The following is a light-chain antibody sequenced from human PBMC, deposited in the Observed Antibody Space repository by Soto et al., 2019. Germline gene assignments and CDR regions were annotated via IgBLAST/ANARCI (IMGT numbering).Light chain of an antibody. V-gene: IGLV4-69*01. J-gene: IGLJ3*02. CDR3: QTWGTGVRV. Sequence: QPVLTQSPSASASLGASVKLTCSLDSGLSSYTIAWHQQQPGKGPRFLMKVSSDGSHIKGDVIPDRFSGSSSGAERYLTISSLQSEDEADYFCQTWGTGVRVFGGGTKLTVL. CDR1: SGLSSYT. CDR2: VSSDGSH.